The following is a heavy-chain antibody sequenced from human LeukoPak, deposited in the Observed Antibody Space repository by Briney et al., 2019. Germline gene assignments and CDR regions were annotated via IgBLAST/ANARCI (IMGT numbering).Heavy chain of an antibody. CDR2: ISGSGGST. D-gene: IGHD3-10*01. CDR1: GFTFSSYA. J-gene: IGHJ4*02. CDR3: AKAGVTMIRGVPIDY. Sequence: GGSPRLSCAASGFTFSSYAMSWVRQAPGKGLEWVSAISGSGGSTYYADSVKGRFTISRDNSKNTLYLQMNSLRADDTAVYYCAKAGVTMIRGVPIDYWGQGTLVTVSS. V-gene: IGHV3-23*01.